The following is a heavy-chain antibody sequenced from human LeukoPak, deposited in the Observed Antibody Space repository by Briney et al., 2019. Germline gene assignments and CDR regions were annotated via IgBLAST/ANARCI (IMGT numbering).Heavy chain of an antibody. Sequence: PGRSLRLSCAASGFTFSSYGMHWVRQAPGKGLEWVAVISYDGSNKYYADSVKGRFTISRDNSKNTLYLQMNSLRAEDTAVYYCAKDLDSSSWGNSDYWGQGTLVTVSS. CDR2: ISYDGSNK. D-gene: IGHD6-13*01. CDR1: GFTFSSYG. CDR3: AKDLDSSSWGNSDY. V-gene: IGHV3-30*18. J-gene: IGHJ4*02.